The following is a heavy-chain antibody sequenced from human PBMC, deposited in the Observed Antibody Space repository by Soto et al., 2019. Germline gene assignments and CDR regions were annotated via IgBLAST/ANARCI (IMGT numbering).Heavy chain of an antibody. J-gene: IGHJ3*02. V-gene: IGHV4-59*08. CDR3: ARRWGGTFDI. CDR1: GGSISSYY. Sequence: SETLSLTCTVSGGSISSYYWSWIRQPPGKGLEWIGYIYYSGSTNYNPSLKSRVTISVDTPKSQFSLKLSSVTAADTAVYYCARRWGGTFDIWGQGTMVTVSS. D-gene: IGHD3-10*01. CDR2: IYYSGST.